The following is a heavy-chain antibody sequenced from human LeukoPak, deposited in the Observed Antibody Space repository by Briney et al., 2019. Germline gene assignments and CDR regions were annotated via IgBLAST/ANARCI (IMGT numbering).Heavy chain of an antibody. J-gene: IGHJ6*02. D-gene: IGHD2-2*03. Sequence: ASVKVSCKASGYTFTSYYMHWVRQAPGQGLEWMGIINPSGGSTSYAQKFQGGVTMTRDTSTSTVYMELSSLRSEDTAVYYCARSLDIVVVRYGMDVWGQGTTVTVSS. CDR1: GYTFTSYY. CDR3: ARSLDIVVVRYGMDV. V-gene: IGHV1-46*01. CDR2: INPSGGST.